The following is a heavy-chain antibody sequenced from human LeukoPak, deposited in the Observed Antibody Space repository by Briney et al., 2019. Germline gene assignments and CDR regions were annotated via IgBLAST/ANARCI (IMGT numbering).Heavy chain of an antibody. CDR3: ARAVSGRFDY. Sequence: TSETLSLTCTVSSGSMSPYHWSWIRQPPGKGLEWTGYIYYSGSTNYNPSLKSRVTISVDTSKNQFSLKLSSVTAADTAMYYCARAVSGRFDYWGQGTLVTVSS. V-gene: IGHV4-59*08. CDR1: SGSMSPYH. D-gene: IGHD6-19*01. J-gene: IGHJ4*02. CDR2: IYYSGST.